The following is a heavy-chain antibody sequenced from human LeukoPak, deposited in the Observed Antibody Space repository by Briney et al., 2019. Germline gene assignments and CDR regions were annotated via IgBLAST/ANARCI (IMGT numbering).Heavy chain of an antibody. J-gene: IGHJ6*03. D-gene: IGHD5-12*01. CDR3: ARDHIVATTDYYYYYMDV. CDR2: INPNSGGT. Sequence: ASVKLSCKASGYTFTGYYMHWVRQAPGQALEWTGWINPNSGGTNYAQKFQGRVTMTRDTSISTAYMELSRLRSDDTAVYYCARDHIVATTDYYYYYMDVWGKGTTVTVSS. CDR1: GYTFTGYY. V-gene: IGHV1-2*02.